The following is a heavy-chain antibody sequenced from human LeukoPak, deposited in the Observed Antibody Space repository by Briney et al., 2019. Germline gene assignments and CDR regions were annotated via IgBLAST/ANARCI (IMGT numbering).Heavy chain of an antibody. CDR1: GFTFSSYW. D-gene: IGHD3-16*02. Sequence: GGSLRLSCAASGFTFSSYWMHWVRQVPNQGLMWVSRINSDETISEYVDSVNGRFTISRDNAKNTLYLQMNSLRAEDTAVYYCARTLFMITFGGVIVPFDYWGQGTLVTVSS. J-gene: IGHJ4*02. V-gene: IGHV3-74*01. CDR3: ARTLFMITFGGVIVPFDY. CDR2: INSDETIS.